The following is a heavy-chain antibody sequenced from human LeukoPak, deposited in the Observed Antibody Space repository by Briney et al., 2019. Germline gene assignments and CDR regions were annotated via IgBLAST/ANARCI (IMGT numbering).Heavy chain of an antibody. D-gene: IGHD2-2*01. CDR1: GGSFSGYH. V-gene: IGHV4-34*01. Sequence: SXTLSLTCAVYGGSFSGYHWSWIRQPPGKGLEWIGAIHHGGSTYYNPSLKSRVTISVDTSKNQFSLKLSSVTAADTAFYYCARLTFCGTTSCPFDYWGQGTLVTVSS. CDR2: IHHGGST. CDR3: ARLTFCGTTSCPFDY. J-gene: IGHJ4*02.